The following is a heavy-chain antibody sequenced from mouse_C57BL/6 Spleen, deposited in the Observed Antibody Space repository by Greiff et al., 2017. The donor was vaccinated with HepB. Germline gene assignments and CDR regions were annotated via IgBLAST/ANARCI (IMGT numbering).Heavy chain of an antibody. D-gene: IGHD1-1*01. CDR1: GYTFTSYW. CDR3: ARGDYYGSSYLAWFAY. CDR2: IDPSDSET. V-gene: IGHV1-52*01. Sequence: QVQLKQPGAELVRPGSSVKLSCKASGYTFTSYWMHWVKQRPIQGLEWIGNIDPSDSETHYNQKFKDKATLTVDKSSSTAYMQLSSLTSEDSAVYYCARGDYYGSSYLAWFAYWGQGTLVTVSA. J-gene: IGHJ3*01.